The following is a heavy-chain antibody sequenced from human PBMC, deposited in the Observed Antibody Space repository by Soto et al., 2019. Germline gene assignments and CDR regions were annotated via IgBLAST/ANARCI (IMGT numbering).Heavy chain of an antibody. CDR2: IYPGDSDT. CDR3: ARAVPAAISPSDAFDI. V-gene: IGHV5-51*01. D-gene: IGHD2-2*01. J-gene: IGHJ3*02. CDR1: GYSFTSYW. Sequence: GESLRISCKGSGYSFTSYWIGWVRQMPGKGLEWMGIIYPGDSDTRYSPSFQGQVTISADKSISTAYLQWSSLKASDTAMYCCARAVPAAISPSDAFDIWGQGTMVTVSS.